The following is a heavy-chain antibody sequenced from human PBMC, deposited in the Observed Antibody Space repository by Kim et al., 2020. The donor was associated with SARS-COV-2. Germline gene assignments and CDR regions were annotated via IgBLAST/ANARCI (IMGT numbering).Heavy chain of an antibody. D-gene: IGHD6-19*01. V-gene: IGHV3-23*03. Sequence: GGSLRLSCAASGFTFSSYAMSWVRQAPGKGLEWVSVIYSGGSRTLFADSVKGRFTISRDDSRTTLYLQMNSLRTDDTAVYYCATGNGWFRDWGQGTLVTVSS. CDR2: IYSGGSRT. CDR3: ATGNGWFRD. CDR1: GFTFSSYA. J-gene: IGHJ4*02.